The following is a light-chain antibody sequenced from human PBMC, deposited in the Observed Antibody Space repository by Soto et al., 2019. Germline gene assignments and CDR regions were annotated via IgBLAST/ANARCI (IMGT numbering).Light chain of an antibody. J-gene: IGLJ3*02. CDR3: QVWDSITDHWV. V-gene: IGLV3-21*02. Sequence: SYELTQPPSVSVAPGQTAGISCGGNNLGSKSVHWYQQKSGQAPVLVVFDDSDRPSGIPERISGSNSGNTAILTISRVEAGDEADYYCQVWDSITDHWVFGGGTKLTVL. CDR1: NLGSKS. CDR2: DDS.